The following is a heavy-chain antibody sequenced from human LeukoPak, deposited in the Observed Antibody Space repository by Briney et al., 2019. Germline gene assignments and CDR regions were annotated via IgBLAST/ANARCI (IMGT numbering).Heavy chain of an antibody. J-gene: IGHJ5*02. CDR2: ISNGSSTI. V-gene: IGHV3-11*01. CDR3: AKDLAADPYNWFDP. Sequence: PGGSLRLSCAASGFTFSDYYMTWIRQAPGKGLEWVSYISNGSSTIYYADSVKGRFTISRDNSKNTLYLQMNSLRAEDTAVYYCAKDLAADPYNWFDPWGQGTLVTVSS. D-gene: IGHD2-15*01. CDR1: GFTFSDYY.